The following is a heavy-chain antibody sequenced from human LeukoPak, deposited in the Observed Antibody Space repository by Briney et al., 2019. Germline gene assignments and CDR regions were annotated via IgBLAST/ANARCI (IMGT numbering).Heavy chain of an antibody. CDR1: GFTFSSYG. V-gene: IGHV3-33*06. CDR2: IWYDGSNK. CDR3: EKDSDYYDSSGYYH. D-gene: IGHD3-22*01. J-gene: IGHJ5*02. Sequence: GGSLRLSCAASGFTFSSYGMHWVRQAPGKGLGWVAVIWYDGSNKYYADSVKGRFTITRDNSKNTLYLQMHSLRGEDTAVYYCEKDSDYYDSSGYYHWGQATLVTVSS.